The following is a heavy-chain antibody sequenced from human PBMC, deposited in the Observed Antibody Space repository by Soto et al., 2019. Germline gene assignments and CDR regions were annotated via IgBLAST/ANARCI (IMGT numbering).Heavy chain of an antibody. CDR1: GFTFSSYS. CDR2: IFVSSTTI. Sequence: EVQLVESGGGLVQPGGSLRLSCVASGFTFSSYSMVWVRQAPGKGLEWISYIFVSSTTIYYADSVKGRFTVSRDNAQNSRFLLMNSLRAEDTAVYYCARDRDWAFDYWGRGTLVTVSS. J-gene: IGHJ4*02. D-gene: IGHD3-9*01. CDR3: ARDRDWAFDY. V-gene: IGHV3-48*04.